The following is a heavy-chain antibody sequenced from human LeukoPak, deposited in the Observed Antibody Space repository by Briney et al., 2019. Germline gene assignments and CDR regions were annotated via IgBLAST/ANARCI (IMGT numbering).Heavy chain of an antibody. Sequence: GGSLRLSCAASGFTFSSYWMSWVRQAPGKGLEWVANIKQDGSEKYYVDSVKGRFTISRDSAKNSLYLQMNSLRAEDTAVYYCARDAGYSSGWSHWYLDLWGRGTLVTVSS. CDR2: IKQDGSEK. J-gene: IGHJ2*01. CDR1: GFTFSSYW. CDR3: ARDAGYSSGWSHWYLDL. V-gene: IGHV3-7*01. D-gene: IGHD6-19*01.